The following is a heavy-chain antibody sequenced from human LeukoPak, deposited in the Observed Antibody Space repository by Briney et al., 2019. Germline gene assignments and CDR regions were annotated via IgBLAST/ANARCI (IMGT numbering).Heavy chain of an antibody. D-gene: IGHD2-21*02. J-gene: IGHJ5*02. V-gene: IGHV1-2*02. CDR2: INPNSGGT. CDR3: ARDRPSEGEPCGGDCYSGWFDP. Sequence: GASVKVSCNASGYTFTGYYMHWVRQAPGQGLEWMGWINPNSGGTKYAQKFEGRVTLTRDTSISTAYMELSRLRSDDTAVYYCARDRPSEGEPCGGDCYSGWFDPWGQGTLVTVSS. CDR1: GYTFTGYY.